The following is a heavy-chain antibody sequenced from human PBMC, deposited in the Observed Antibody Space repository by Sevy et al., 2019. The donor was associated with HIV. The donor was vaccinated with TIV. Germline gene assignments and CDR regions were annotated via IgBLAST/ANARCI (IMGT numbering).Heavy chain of an antibody. J-gene: IGHJ4*02. CDR1: GFTFSSYW. D-gene: IGHD3-10*01. Sequence: GGSLRLSCAASGFTFSSYWMSWVRQAPGKGLEWVATINQDGSETFYVDSVKARFTISRHNPRKSLYLQMNSLSAEDTAVYYCARLFYGSADYWGQGTLVTVSS. CDR2: INQDGSET. CDR3: ARLFYGSADY. V-gene: IGHV3-7*01.